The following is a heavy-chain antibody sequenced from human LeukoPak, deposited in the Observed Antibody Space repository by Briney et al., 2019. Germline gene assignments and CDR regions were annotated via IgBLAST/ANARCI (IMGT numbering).Heavy chain of an antibody. CDR3: ARESDWGAVFDY. V-gene: IGHV3-21*01. CDR1: GFTFSSYT. Sequence: GGSLRLSCAASGFTFSSYTINWVRQTPGKGLEWVSSISSSSSYIYYADSVKGRFTISRDNAKNSLYLQMNSLRAEDTAVYYCARESDWGAVFDYWGQGTLVTVSS. D-gene: IGHD7-27*01. J-gene: IGHJ4*02. CDR2: ISSSSSYI.